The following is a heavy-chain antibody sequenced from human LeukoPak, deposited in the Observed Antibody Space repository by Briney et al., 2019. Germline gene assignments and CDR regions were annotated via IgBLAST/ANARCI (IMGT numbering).Heavy chain of an antibody. CDR1: GFTFSSYS. CDR2: ISSSSSTI. D-gene: IGHD2-21*02. Sequence: GRSLRLSCAASGFTFSSYSMNWVRQAPGKGLEWVSYISSSSSTIYYADSVKGRVTISRDNAKKSMYLQMNSLRAEDTAVYYCARGGPYCGGDCYSGGAYWGQGTLVTVSS. CDR3: ARGGPYCGGDCYSGGAY. J-gene: IGHJ4*02. V-gene: IGHV3-48*01.